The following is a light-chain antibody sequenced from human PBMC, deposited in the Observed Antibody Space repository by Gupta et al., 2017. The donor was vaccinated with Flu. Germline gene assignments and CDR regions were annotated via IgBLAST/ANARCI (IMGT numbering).Light chain of an antibody. CDR3: MQAVQAPLT. Sequence: EIVMTQSPLSLPVTPGEPASISCRSSQSLLHTNGENYLDWYLQKPGQSPQLLIYLVSNRASGVPDRFSGSGSDTDFTLKISRVEAEDVGVYYCMQAVQAPLTFGGGTKVEIK. CDR2: LVS. CDR1: QSLLHTNGENY. J-gene: IGKJ4*01. V-gene: IGKV2-28*01.